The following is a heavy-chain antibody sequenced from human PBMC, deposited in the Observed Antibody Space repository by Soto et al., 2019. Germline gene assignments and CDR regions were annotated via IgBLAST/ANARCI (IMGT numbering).Heavy chain of an antibody. CDR2: IYYSGST. D-gene: IGHD3-3*01. V-gene: IGHV4-39*01. J-gene: IGHJ4*02. CDR1: GGSISSSSYY. CDR3: ARGDSITIFGVVTNDY. Sequence: NPSETLSLTCTVSGGSISSSSYYWGWIRQPPGKGLEWIGSIYYSGSTYYNPSLKSRVTISVDTSKNQFSLKLSSVTAADTAVYYCARGDSITIFGVVTNDYWGQGTLVTVSS.